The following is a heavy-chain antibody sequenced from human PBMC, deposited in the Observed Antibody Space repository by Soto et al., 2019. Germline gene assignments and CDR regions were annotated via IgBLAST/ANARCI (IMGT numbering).Heavy chain of an antibody. D-gene: IGHD4-17*01. CDR3: AKDSEGSTTVVTTGWMDV. Sequence: QPGGSLRLSCAASGFTFSSYAMSWVRQAPGKGLEWVSGISGSGGSAYYADSVKGRFTISRDNSKNTLYLQMNSLRAEDTAVYYCAKDSEGSTTVVTTGWMDVWGQGTTITVSS. J-gene: IGHJ6*02. CDR2: ISGSGGSA. CDR1: GFTFSSYA. V-gene: IGHV3-23*01.